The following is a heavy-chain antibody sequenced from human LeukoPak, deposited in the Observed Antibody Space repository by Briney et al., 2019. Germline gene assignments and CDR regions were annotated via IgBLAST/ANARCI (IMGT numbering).Heavy chain of an antibody. J-gene: IGHJ4*02. CDR3: ARLPISYGVHDPVY. Sequence: GGSLRLSCAASGFTFSSYAMHWVRQAPGKGLEWVSYISSSGTNIYYTDSVKGRFTISRDNAKNSLYLQMNSLRAETTAVYYCARLPISYGVHDPVYWGQGTLVTVSS. CDR1: GFTFSSYA. CDR2: ISSSGTNI. V-gene: IGHV3-48*03. D-gene: IGHD5/OR15-5a*01.